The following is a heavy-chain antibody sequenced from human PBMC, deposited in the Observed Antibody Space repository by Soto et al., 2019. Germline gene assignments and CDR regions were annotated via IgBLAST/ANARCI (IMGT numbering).Heavy chain of an antibody. CDR1: GYTFTSYD. V-gene: IGHV1-8*01. Sequence: ASVKVSCKASGYTFTSYDINWVRQATGQGLEWMGWMNPNSGNTGYAQKFQGRVTMTRNTSISTAYMELSSLRSEDTAVYYWARSIAVAGNGFDYWGQGTPVTVSS. D-gene: IGHD6-19*01. J-gene: IGHJ4*02. CDR2: MNPNSGNT. CDR3: ARSIAVAGNGFDY.